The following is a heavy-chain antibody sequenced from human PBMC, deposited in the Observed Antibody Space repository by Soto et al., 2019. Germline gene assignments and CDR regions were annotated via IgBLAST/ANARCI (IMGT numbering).Heavy chain of an antibody. CDR3: ARARRGATGAFDY. CDR2: IYYSGST. D-gene: IGHD3-10*01. V-gene: IGHV4-31*03. J-gene: IGHJ4*02. Sequence: PSETLSLTCTVSGGSISSGGYYWSWIRQHPGKGLEWIGYIYYSGSTYYNPSLKSRVTISVDTSKNQFSLKLSSVTAADTAVYYCARARRGATGAFDYWGQGTLVTVSS. CDR1: GGSISSGGYY.